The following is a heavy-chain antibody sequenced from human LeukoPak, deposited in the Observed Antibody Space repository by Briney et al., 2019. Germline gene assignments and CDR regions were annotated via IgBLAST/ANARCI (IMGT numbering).Heavy chain of an antibody. CDR1: GGSISSYY. J-gene: IGHJ4*02. Sequence: SETLSLTCTVSGGSISSYYWSWIRQPPGKGLEWIGYIYYSGSTNYNPSLKSRVTISVDTSKNQFSLKLSSVTAADTAVYYCARSFQDSSGWARVRALDYWGQGTLVTVSS. V-gene: IGHV4-59*01. D-gene: IGHD3-22*01. CDR3: ARSFQDSSGWARVRALDY. CDR2: IYYSGST.